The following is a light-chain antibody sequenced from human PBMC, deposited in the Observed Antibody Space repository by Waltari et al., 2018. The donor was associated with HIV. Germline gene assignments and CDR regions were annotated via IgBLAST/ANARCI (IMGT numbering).Light chain of an antibody. V-gene: IGLV3-21*02. CDR2: CDT. Sequence: SYVLTQPPSVSVAPGQTARISCEGDNIGSKSVHWYQQKPGQAPVLVVCCDTDRASGIHERFSGSNSGNTATLISSGVEAGDEADYYCHVWDSFSDHRVFGGGTELTVL. CDR3: HVWDSFSDHRV. CDR1: NIGSKS. J-gene: IGLJ2*01.